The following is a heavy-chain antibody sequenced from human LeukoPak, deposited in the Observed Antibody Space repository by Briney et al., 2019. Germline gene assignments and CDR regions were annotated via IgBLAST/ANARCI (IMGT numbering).Heavy chain of an antibody. Sequence: PSETLSLTCAVYGGSFSGYYWSWIRQPPGKGLEWIGEINHSGSTNYNPSLKSRVTISVDTSKNQFSLKLSSVTAADTAVYYCANKRNAAPYYFDYWGQGTLVTVSS. J-gene: IGHJ4*02. CDR3: ANKRNAAPYYFDY. D-gene: IGHD6-25*01. CDR2: INHSGST. V-gene: IGHV4-34*01. CDR1: GGSFSGYY.